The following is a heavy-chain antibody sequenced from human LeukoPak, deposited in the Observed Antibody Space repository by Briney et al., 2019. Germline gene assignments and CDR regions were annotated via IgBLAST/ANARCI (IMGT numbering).Heavy chain of an antibody. D-gene: IGHD6-19*01. CDR1: GGSISSYF. CDR3: ARESSSGWSIGY. CDR2: IYYSGST. J-gene: IGHJ4*02. V-gene: IGHV4-59*12. Sequence: SETLSLTCTVSGGSISSYFWSWIRQPPGKGLEWIGYIYYSGSTTYNPSLKSRVTISVDTSKNQFSLKLNSVTAADTAVYYCARESSSGWSIGYWGQGTLVTVSS.